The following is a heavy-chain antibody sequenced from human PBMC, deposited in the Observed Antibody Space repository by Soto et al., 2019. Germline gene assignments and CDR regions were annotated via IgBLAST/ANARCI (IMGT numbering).Heavy chain of an antibody. D-gene: IGHD2-2*01. CDR1: GYTFTSYG. Sequence: ASVKVSCKASGYTFTSYGISWVRQAPGQGLEWMGWISAYNGNTNYAQKLQGRVTMTTDTSTGTAYMELRSLRSDDTAVYYCARHHPSSYIVVVPAARGPFWGTYFDYWGQGTLVTVSS. V-gene: IGHV1-18*01. CDR2: ISAYNGNT. J-gene: IGHJ4*02. CDR3: ARHHPSSYIVVVPAARGPFWGTYFDY.